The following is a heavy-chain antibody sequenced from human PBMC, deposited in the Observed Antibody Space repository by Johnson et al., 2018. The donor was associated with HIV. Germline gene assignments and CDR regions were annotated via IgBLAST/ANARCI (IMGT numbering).Heavy chain of an antibody. D-gene: IGHD6-13*01. V-gene: IGHV3-7*01. CDR3: AREQQLNLDAFDI. Sequence: VQLVESGGGLVKPGGSLRLSCAVSGVIFSDYYMSWIRKAPGKGLEWVANINQDGSEKHYVDSVKGRFTISRDNAKNSLYLQMDSLRAEDTAVYYCAREQQLNLDAFDIWGQGTMVTVSS. CDR1: GVIFSDYY. CDR2: INQDGSEK. J-gene: IGHJ3*02.